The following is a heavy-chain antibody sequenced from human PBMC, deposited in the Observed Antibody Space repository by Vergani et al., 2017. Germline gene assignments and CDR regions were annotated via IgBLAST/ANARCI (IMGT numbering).Heavy chain of an antibody. D-gene: IGHD4-17*01. CDR1: GYTFTYRY. CDR3: ATPQTVTTGGMEV. J-gene: IGHJ6*02. Sequence: QMQLVQSGAEVKKTGSSVKVSCKASGYTFTYRYLHWVRQAPGQALEWMGWITPFNGNTNYAQKFQDRVTITRDRSMSTAYMELSSLRSEDTAMYYCATPQTVTTGGMEVWGQGTTVIVSS. CDR2: ITPFNGNT. V-gene: IGHV1-45*02.